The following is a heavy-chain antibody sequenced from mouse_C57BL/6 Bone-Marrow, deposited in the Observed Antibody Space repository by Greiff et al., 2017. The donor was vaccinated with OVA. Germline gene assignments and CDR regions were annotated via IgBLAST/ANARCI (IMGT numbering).Heavy chain of an antibody. Sequence: QVQLQQPGTELVKPGASVKLSCKASGYTFTSYWMHWVKQRPGQGLEWIGNINPSNGGTNYNEKFKSKATLTVDKSSSTAYMQLSSLTSEDAAVYYCASVGFGNWDWFAYWGQGTLVTVSA. J-gene: IGHJ3*01. D-gene: IGHD4-1*01. CDR3: ASVGFGNWDWFAY. CDR1: GYTFTSYW. V-gene: IGHV1-53*01. CDR2: INPSNGGT.